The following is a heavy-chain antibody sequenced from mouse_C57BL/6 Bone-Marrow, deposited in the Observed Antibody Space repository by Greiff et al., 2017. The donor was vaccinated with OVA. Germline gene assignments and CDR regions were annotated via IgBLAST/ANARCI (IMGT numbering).Heavy chain of an antibody. V-gene: IGHV10-1*01. D-gene: IGHD4-1*01. J-gene: IGHJ2*01. CDR3: VRHWEGYFDY. Sequence: EVQLVESGGGLVQPKGSLKLSCAASGFSFNTYAMNWVRQAPGKGLEWVARIRSKSNNYATYYADSVKDRFTISRDDSESMLYLQMNNLKTEDTAMYYCVRHWEGYFDYWGQGTTLTVSS. CDR1: GFSFNTYA. CDR2: IRSKSNNYAT.